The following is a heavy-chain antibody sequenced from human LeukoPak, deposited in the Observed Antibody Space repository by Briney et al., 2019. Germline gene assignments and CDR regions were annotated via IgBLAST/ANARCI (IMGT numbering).Heavy chain of an antibody. CDR3: ARPAVLPEMAPLRGYAFDI. J-gene: IGHJ3*02. V-gene: IGHV5-51*01. CDR1: GYSFTSYW. CDR2: IYPGDSDT. D-gene: IGHD1-14*01. Sequence: GESLKISCKGSGYSFTSYWIGWVRQMPGKGLEWMGIIYPGDSDTRYSPSFQGQVTISANKSISTAYLQWSSLKASDTAMYYCARPAVLPEMAPLRGYAFDIWGQGTMVTVSS.